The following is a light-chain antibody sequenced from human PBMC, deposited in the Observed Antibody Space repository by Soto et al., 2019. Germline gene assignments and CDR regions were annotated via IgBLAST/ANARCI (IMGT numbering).Light chain of an antibody. CDR2: GAS. CDR1: QSVISSY. V-gene: IGKV3-15*01. Sequence: EIVLTQSPGTLSLSPGEIATLSFRASQSVISSYLAWYQQKPGQAPRLLIYGASTRATGIPARFSGSGSGTEFTLTISSLQSEDFAVYYCQQYNNWPRTFGQGTKV. J-gene: IGKJ1*01. CDR3: QQYNNWPRT.